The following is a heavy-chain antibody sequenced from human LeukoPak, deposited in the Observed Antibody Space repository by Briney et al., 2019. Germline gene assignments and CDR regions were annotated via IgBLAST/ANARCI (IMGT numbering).Heavy chain of an antibody. J-gene: IGHJ6*02. D-gene: IGHD2-15*01. CDR2: INPNSGGT. Sequence: ASVNVSCKASASTFTGYYLHLVRQAPGQGLEWMGWINPNSGGTNYAQKFHGRVTMTRHTSISTAYMELSRLRSDDTAVYYCARASHGSCYPLCYWYYGMDVWGQGTTVTVSS. CDR3: ARASHGSCYPLCYWYYGMDV. CDR1: ASTFTGYY. V-gene: IGHV1-2*02.